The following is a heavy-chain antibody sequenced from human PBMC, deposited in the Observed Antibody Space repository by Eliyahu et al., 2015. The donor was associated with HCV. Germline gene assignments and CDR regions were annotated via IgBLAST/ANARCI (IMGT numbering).Heavy chain of an antibody. CDR2: IXAYNGNT. CDR3: ARAPRTYYDILTGSSPVPHDY. CDR1: GYTFTSYG. J-gene: IGHJ4*02. D-gene: IGHD3-9*01. Sequence: QVQLVQSGAEVKKPGASVKVSCKASGYTFTSYGISWVRQAPGQGLEWMGWIXAYNGNTNYAQKLQGRVTMTTDTSTSTAYMELRSLRSDDTAVYYCARAPRTYYDILTGSSPVPHDYWGQGTLVTVSS. V-gene: IGHV1-18*01.